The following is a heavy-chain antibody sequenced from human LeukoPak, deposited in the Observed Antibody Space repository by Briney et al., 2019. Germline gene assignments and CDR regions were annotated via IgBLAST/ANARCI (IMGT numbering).Heavy chain of an antibody. V-gene: IGHV1-2*04. CDR3: AREMRWLQIQWWFDP. CDR1: GYTFTGYY. CDR2: INPNSGGT. J-gene: IGHJ5*02. D-gene: IGHD5-24*01. Sequence: ASVKVSCKASGYTFTGYYMHWVRQAPGQGLEWMGWINPNSGGTNYAQKFQGWVTMTRDTSISTAYMELSRLRSDDTAVYYCAREMRWLQIQWWFDPWGQGTLVTVSS.